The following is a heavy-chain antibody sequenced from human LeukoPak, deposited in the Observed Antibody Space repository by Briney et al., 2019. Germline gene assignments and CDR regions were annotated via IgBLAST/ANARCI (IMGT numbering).Heavy chain of an antibody. CDR1: GYTFTGYY. V-gene: IGHV1-2*02. Sequence: ASVKVPCKASGYTFTGYYMHWVRQAPGQGLEWMGWINPNSGGTNYAQKFQGRVTMTRDTSISTAYMELSRLRSDDTAVYYCARAYCSSTSCYSLLDYWGQGTLVTVSS. CDR2: INPNSGGT. CDR3: ARAYCSSTSCYSLLDY. D-gene: IGHD2-2*01. J-gene: IGHJ4*02.